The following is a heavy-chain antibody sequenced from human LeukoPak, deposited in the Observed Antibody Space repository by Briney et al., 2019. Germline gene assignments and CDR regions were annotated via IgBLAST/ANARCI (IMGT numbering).Heavy chain of an antibody. CDR1: GGSFSGYY. D-gene: IGHD3-9*01. CDR3: ARHAEIDYDILTGYRPSGYSDY. Sequence: SETLSLTCAVYGGSFSGYYWSWIRQPPGKGLEWIGEINHSGSTNYNPSLKSRVTISVDTSKNQFSLKLSSVTAADTAVYYCARHAEIDYDILTGYRPSGYSDYWGQGTLVTVSS. J-gene: IGHJ4*02. V-gene: IGHV4-34*01. CDR2: INHSGST.